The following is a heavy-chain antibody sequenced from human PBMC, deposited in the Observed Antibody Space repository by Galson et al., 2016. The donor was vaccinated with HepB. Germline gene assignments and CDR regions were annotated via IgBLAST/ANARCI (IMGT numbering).Heavy chain of an antibody. Sequence: SLRLSCAASGFTFSDYWMNWVRQAPGQGLEWVANIKRDGSQIYYVDSVKGRFTISRDNFRNSLFLQMNSLRAEDTAVYYCARAQWRQARRAAYFDYWGQGALVTVSS. CDR1: GFTFSDYW. V-gene: IGHV3-7*04. D-gene: IGHD5-18*01. J-gene: IGHJ4*02. CDR2: IKRDGSQI. CDR3: ARAQWRQARRAAYFDY.